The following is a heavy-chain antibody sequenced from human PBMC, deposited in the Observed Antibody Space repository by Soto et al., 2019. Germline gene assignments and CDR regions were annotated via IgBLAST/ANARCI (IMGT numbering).Heavy chain of an antibody. V-gene: IGHV5-51*01. J-gene: IGHJ4*02. CDR3: ARALYGSSWYLRDMDFDY. CDR1: GYSFTSYW. CDR2: IYPGDSDT. Sequence: GESLKISCKGSGYSFTSYWIGWVRQMPGKGLEWMGIIYPGDSDTRYSPSFQGQVTISADKSISTAYLQWSSLKASDTAMYYCARALYGSSWYLRDMDFDYWGQGTLVTVSS. D-gene: IGHD6-13*01.